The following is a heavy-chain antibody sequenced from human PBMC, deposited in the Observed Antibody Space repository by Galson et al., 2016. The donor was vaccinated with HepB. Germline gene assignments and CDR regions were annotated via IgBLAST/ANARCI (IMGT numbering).Heavy chain of an antibody. Sequence: QSGAEAKKPGESLRISCKGSGYSFTDYWIGWVRQLPGKGLEWMGFIYPRASDTRYSPSSQGQITISADNSISTAYLQWPSLKAPDTAMYYCARLPPIRFLNQLSVSYFDHWGQGTLVTVSS. CDR2: IYPRASDT. CDR1: GYSFTDYW. J-gene: IGHJ4*02. D-gene: IGHD3-3*01. CDR3: ARLPPIRFLNQLSVSYFDH. V-gene: IGHV5-51*01.